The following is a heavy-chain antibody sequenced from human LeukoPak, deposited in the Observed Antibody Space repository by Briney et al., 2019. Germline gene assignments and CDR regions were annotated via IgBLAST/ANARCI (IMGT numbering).Heavy chain of an antibody. CDR2: LYSDGTT. CDR3: ARVNILGGISDHFDY. CDR1: GLSVSSNY. D-gene: IGHD1-26*01. V-gene: IGHV3-66*01. Sequence: GGSLRLSCAASGLSVSSNYMAWVRQAPGKGPEWVSILYSDGTTHYAGSVKGRFTISRDNSKNMLYLQMYSLKTGDTAVYYCARVNILGGISDHFDYWGQGTLVTVSS. J-gene: IGHJ4*02.